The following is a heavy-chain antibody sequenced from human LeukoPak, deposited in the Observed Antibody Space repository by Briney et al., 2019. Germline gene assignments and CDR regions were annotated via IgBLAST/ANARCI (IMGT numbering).Heavy chain of an antibody. CDR1: GFTFSSYW. J-gene: IGHJ4*02. CDR3: ARVRSAAAVDY. CDR2: INSDGSST. V-gene: IGHV3-74*03. Sequence: GGSLRLSCAASGFTFSSYWMHWVRQTPGKGLVWVSRINSDGSSTTYADSVKGRFTISRDNAKNTPYLQMNSLRAEDTAVYYCARVRSAAAVDYWGQGTLVTVSS.